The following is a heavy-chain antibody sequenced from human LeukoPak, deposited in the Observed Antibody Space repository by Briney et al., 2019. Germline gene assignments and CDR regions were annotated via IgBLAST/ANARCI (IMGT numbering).Heavy chain of an antibody. D-gene: IGHD2-8*01. CDR3: ARDRNGLFDY. J-gene: IGHJ4*02. Sequence: SETLSLTCTVSGGSISSYYWSWIRQPPGKGLEWIGYIYSSGSTNHNPSLKSRVTISVDTSKNQFSLKMTPVTAADTAVYYCARDRNGLFDYWGQGTLVTVPS. V-gene: IGHV4-4*08. CDR1: GGSISSYY. CDR2: IYSSGST.